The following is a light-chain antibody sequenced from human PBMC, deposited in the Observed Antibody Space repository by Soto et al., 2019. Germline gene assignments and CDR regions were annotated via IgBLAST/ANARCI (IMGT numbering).Light chain of an antibody. CDR1: SSNIGSNY. J-gene: IGLJ1*01. V-gene: IGLV1-47*01. CDR2: RNN. Sequence: QSVLTQPPSASGTPGQRVTISCSGSSSNIGSNYVYWYQQLPGTAPKLLIYRNNYRPSGGPDRFSGSKSGASASLAISGLRSVDEADYYCAAWDDSLSGCVFGTGTKVTVL. CDR3: AAWDDSLSGCV.